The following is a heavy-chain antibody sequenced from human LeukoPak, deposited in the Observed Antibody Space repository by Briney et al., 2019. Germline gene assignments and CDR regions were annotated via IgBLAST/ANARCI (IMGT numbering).Heavy chain of an antibody. CDR2: ILNDGSDE. CDR3: AKTREQWYRRYYYYGLDV. Sequence: HPGGSLRLSCAASGFIFGNYGMHWVRQAPGKGLEWVALILNDGSDEYYADSVKGRFTISRDNSRKTLFLQMNSLRGEDTAVYCAKTREQWYRRYYYYGLDVWGQGTTVTVSS. D-gene: IGHD5-18*01. CDR1: GFIFGNYG. J-gene: IGHJ6*02. V-gene: IGHV3-30*18.